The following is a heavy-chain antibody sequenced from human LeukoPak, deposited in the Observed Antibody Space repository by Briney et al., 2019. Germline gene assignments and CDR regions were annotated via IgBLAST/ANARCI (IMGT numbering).Heavy chain of an antibody. Sequence: GGSLRLSCVASGFIFNKHAVSWVRQAPGKGLEWVSGLSGSGSSTDYADSVKDRFTVSRDNSKNTLFLQMNSLRAEDTAIYYCAKERDYGPADYWGQGTLVTVSS. J-gene: IGHJ4*02. CDR2: LSGSGSST. CDR1: GFIFNKHA. CDR3: AKERDYGPADY. D-gene: IGHD4/OR15-4a*01. V-gene: IGHV3-23*01.